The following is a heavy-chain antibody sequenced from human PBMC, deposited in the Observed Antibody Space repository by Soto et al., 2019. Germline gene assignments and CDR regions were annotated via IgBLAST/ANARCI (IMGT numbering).Heavy chain of an antibody. D-gene: IGHD2-21*02. CDR3: AIGGDWYFFDM. CDR1: GYSFTNYW. CDR2: IYPGDSDT. J-gene: IGHJ3*02. Sequence: PGEPLKIPCKGSGYSFTNYWIGWVRQMPGKGLEWMGIIYPGDSDTRYSPSFQGQVTISADKSISTAYLQWSSLSASDTAMYYCAIGGDWYFFDMWAQGTMVTVSS. V-gene: IGHV5-51*01.